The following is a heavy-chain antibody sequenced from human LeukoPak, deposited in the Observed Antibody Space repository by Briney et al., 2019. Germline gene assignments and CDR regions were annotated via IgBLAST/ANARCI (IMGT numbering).Heavy chain of an antibody. CDR2: INHSGST. D-gene: IGHD4-17*01. V-gene: IGHV4-34*01. J-gene: IGHJ4*02. CDR1: GRSFSGYY. Sequence: PSETLSLTCAVYGRSFSGYYWSWIRQPPGKGLEWIGEINHSGSTNYNPSLKSRVTISVDTSKNQSSLKLSSVTAADTAVYYCARGPRNDYGDNINLDYWGQGTLVTVSS. CDR3: ARGPRNDYGDNINLDY.